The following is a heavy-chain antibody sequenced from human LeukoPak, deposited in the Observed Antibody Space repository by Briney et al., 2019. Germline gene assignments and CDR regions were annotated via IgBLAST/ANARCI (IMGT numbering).Heavy chain of an antibody. CDR2: INTNTGNP. CDR1: GYTFTSYA. Sequence: ASVKVSCKASGYTFTSYAMNWVRQAPGQGLEWMGWINTNTGNPTYAQGFTGRFVFSLDTSVSTAYLQISSLKAEDTAVYYCARGLVPAASGEVDPWGQGTLVTVSS. V-gene: IGHV7-4-1*02. CDR3: ARGLVPAASGEVDP. D-gene: IGHD2-2*01. J-gene: IGHJ5*02.